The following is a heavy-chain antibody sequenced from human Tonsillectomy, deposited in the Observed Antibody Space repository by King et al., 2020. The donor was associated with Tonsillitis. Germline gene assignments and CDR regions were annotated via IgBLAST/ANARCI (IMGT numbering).Heavy chain of an antibody. CDR3: AKDAGPDYEILTGYSGYYGMDV. CDR2: ISGSGTST. Sequence: VQLVESGGGLVQPGGSLRLSCAASGIIFSSYAMSWVRQAPGKGLEWVSSISGSGTSTYYADSVKGRFTISRDNSKNTLYLQLNSLRAEDTAVYYCAKDAGPDYEILTGYSGYYGMDVWGQGTTVTVSS. D-gene: IGHD3-9*01. CDR1: GIIFSSYA. V-gene: IGHV3-23*04. J-gene: IGHJ6*02.